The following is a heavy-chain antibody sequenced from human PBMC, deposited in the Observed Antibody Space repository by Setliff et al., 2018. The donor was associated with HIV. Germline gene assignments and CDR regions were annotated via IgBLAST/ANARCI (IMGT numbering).Heavy chain of an antibody. CDR1: GYTFSGYY. CDR2: INPNNGGT. D-gene: IGHD6-25*01. V-gene: IGHV1-2*02. J-gene: IGHJ4*02. CDR3: AREKRSSTWLYSSGGTVDY. Sequence: GASVKVSCKASGYTFSGYYMHWVRQAPGQGLEWMGWINPNNGGTNYAQKFQGRVTMTGDTSISTVYMELSSLRSDDTAVYYCAREKRSSTWLYSSGGTVDYWGLGTLVTVS.